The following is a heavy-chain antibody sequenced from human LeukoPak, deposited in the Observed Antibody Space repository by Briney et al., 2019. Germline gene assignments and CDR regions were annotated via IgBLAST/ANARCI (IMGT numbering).Heavy chain of an antibody. CDR1: GGTFSSYA. Sequence: SVKVSCKAPGGTFSSYAISWVRQAPGQGLEWMGGIIPIFGTANYAQKFQGRVTITADESTSTAYMELSSLRSEDTAVYYCARDPDVVVVAASWGQGTLVTVSS. D-gene: IGHD2-15*01. V-gene: IGHV1-69*13. CDR3: ARDPDVVVVAAS. J-gene: IGHJ4*02. CDR2: IIPIFGTA.